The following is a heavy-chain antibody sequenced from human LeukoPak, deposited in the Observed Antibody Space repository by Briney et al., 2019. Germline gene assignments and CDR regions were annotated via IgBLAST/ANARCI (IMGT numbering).Heavy chain of an antibody. CDR1: GGSFSGYY. Sequence: SETLSLTCAVYGGSFSGYYWSWIRQPPGKGLEWIGEINHSGSTNYNPSLKSQVTISVDTSKNQFSLKLSSVTAADTAVYYCARIVGIAARRGIDYWGQGTLVTVSS. V-gene: IGHV4-34*01. CDR2: INHSGST. J-gene: IGHJ4*02. CDR3: ARIVGIAARRGIDY. D-gene: IGHD6-6*01.